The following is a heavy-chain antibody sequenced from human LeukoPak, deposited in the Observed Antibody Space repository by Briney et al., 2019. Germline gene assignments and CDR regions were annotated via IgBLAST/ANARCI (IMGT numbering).Heavy chain of an antibody. CDR2: AYWNNDK. CDR1: GFSLSNTGVA. D-gene: IGHD3-10*01. Sequence: GSGPTLVKPTQTLTLTCNFSGFSLSNTGVAVGWIRQSPGKALEWLAVAYWNNDKSYSPSLKSRLTITKDTSKNQVVRKMTSVEPVDTATYYCVHKGRGSGSYTMWGQGTLVTVSS. J-gene: IGHJ4*02. V-gene: IGHV2-5*01. CDR3: VHKGRGSGSYTM.